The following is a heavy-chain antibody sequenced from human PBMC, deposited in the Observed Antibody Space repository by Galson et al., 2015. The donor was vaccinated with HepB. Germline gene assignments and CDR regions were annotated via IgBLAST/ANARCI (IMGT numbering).Heavy chain of an antibody. CDR2: IKSKTDGGTR. CDR3: TTDPTTVTNYYYYYGMDV. D-gene: IGHD4-17*01. CDR1: GFTFSNAW. Sequence: SLRLSCAASGFTFSNAWMSWVRQAPGKGLEWVGRIKSKTDGGTRDYAAPVKGRFTISRDDSKNTLYLQMNSLKTEDTAVYYCTTDPTTVTNYYYYYGMDVWGQGTTVTVS. V-gene: IGHV3-15*01. J-gene: IGHJ6*02.